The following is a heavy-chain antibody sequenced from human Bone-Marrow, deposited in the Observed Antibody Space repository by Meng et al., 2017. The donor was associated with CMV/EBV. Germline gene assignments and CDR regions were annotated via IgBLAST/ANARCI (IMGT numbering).Heavy chain of an antibody. V-gene: IGHV3-21*01. Sequence: GESLKISCAASGFTFSSYSMNWVRQAPGKGLEWVSSISSSSSYIYYADSVKGRFTISRDNAKNSLYLQMNSLRAEDTAVYYCARGSIVAVSGAVDIWGQGTMVTVSS. J-gene: IGHJ3*02. CDR3: ARGSIVAVSGAVDI. D-gene: IGHD3-22*01. CDR1: GFTFSSYS. CDR2: ISSSSSYI.